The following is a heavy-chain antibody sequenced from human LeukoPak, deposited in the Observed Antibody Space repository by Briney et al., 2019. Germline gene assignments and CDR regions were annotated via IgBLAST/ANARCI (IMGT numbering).Heavy chain of an antibody. CDR1: GGSISGYS. CDR2: IYYSGST. D-gene: IGHD7-27*01. CDR3: ARGLGPFDS. V-gene: IGHV4-59*01. Sequence: SETLSLTCTVSGGSISGYSWSWIRQPPGKGLEWLGYIYYSGSTNYNPSLKSRVTISVDTSKNHFSLKLTSVTAADTAVYYCARGLGPFDSWGQGTLVTVSS. J-gene: IGHJ4*02.